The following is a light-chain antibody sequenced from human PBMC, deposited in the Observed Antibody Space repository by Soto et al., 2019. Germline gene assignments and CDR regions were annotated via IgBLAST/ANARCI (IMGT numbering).Light chain of an antibody. CDR2: AAS. CDR1: QGISSY. V-gene: IGKV1-9*01. Sequence: DIQLTQSPSFLSASVGDRVTITCRASQGISSYLAWYQQKPWKAPKLLIYAASTLQSGVPSRFSGSGSGTEFTLTISSLQPEDFATYSCQQVNSFPLTFGGGTKVEIK. J-gene: IGKJ4*01. CDR3: QQVNSFPLT.